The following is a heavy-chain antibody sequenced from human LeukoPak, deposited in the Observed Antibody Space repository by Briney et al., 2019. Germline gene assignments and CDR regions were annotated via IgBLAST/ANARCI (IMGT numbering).Heavy chain of an antibody. CDR3: ARGDGSWSWFDP. Sequence: SQTLSLTCTVSGGSISSGSYYWSWIRQPAGTGLEWVGRIHHSGRTYYNPSLKSRVTISVDTSKNQFSLKLSSVTAADTAVYYCARGDGSWSWFDPWGQGTLVTVSS. CDR1: GGSISSGSYY. J-gene: IGHJ5*02. CDR2: IHHSGRT. V-gene: IGHV4-61*02. D-gene: IGHD5-24*01.